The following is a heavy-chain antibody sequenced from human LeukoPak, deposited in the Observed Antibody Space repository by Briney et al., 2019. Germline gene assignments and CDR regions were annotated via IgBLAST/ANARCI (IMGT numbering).Heavy chain of an antibody. J-gene: IGHJ4*02. D-gene: IGHD2-21*02. Sequence: SQTLSLTCTVSGVSISSGDYYWSWIRQPPGKGLEWIGYIYYSGSTYYNPSLKSRVTISVDTSKNQFSLKLSSVTAADTAVYYCARERCGGDCYTAWRYYFDYWGQGTLVTVSS. CDR2: IYYSGST. CDR3: ARERCGGDCYTAWRYYFDY. CDR1: GVSISSGDYY. V-gene: IGHV4-30-4*01.